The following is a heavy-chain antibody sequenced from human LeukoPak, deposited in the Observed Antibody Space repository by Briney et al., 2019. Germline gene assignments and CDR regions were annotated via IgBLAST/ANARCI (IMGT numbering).Heavy chain of an antibody. CDR2: IYYSGST. V-gene: IGHV4-59*01. CDR3: ARAGYSSSSTPYAFDI. Sequence: SETLSLTCTVSGGSISSYYWSWIRQPAGKGLEWIGYIYYSGSTNYNPSLKSRVTISVDTSKNQFSLKLSSVTAADTAVYYCARAGYSSSSTPYAFDIWGQGTMVTVSS. J-gene: IGHJ3*02. D-gene: IGHD6-13*01. CDR1: GGSISSYY.